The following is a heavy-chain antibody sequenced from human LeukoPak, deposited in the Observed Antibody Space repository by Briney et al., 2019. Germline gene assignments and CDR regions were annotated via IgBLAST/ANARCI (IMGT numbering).Heavy chain of an antibody. CDR1: GYTFRDCE. CDR2: IHANSGKA. D-gene: IGHD4-23*01. J-gene: IGHJ4*02. V-gene: IGHV1-8*01. CDR3: ARGHYGGNRYFDN. Sequence: GASVRVSCKTSGYTFRDCEINWVRQAPGLGLEWVAWIHANSGKAGSAQKSQGRVTLTRDTSTETAFMELSGLTSDDSATYFCARGHYGGNRYFDNWGQGTLVTVSS.